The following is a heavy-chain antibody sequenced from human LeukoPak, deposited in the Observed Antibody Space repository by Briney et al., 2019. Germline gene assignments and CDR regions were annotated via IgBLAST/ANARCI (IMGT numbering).Heavy chain of an antibody. D-gene: IGHD4-17*01. CDR3: AKDRSYGDDPPIDY. CDR2: ISYDGSNK. CDR1: GFTFSSYA. J-gene: IGHJ4*02. V-gene: IGHV3-30-3*01. Sequence: PGGSLRLSCAASGFTFSSYAMHWVRQAPGKGLEWVAVISYDGSNKYYADSVKGRFTISRDNSKNTLYLQMSSLRAEDTAVYYCAKDRSYGDDPPIDYRGQGTLVTVSS.